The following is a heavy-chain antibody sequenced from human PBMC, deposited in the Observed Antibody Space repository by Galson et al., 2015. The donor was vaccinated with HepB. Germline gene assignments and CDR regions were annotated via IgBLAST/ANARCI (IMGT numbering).Heavy chain of an antibody. Sequence: ETLSLTCTVSGGSVSSGSYYWSWIRQPPGKGLEWIGYVYSSGSTNYNPSLKSRVTMSLDTSKNQFSLRLTSVTAADTAVYYCASSSADLKPSGGEYYYYYYAVDVWGQGTTVTVSS. D-gene: IGHD3-16*01. CDR2: VYSSGST. J-gene: IGHJ6*02. CDR3: ASSSADLKPSGGEYYYYYYAVDV. V-gene: IGHV4-61*01. CDR1: GGSVSSGSYY.